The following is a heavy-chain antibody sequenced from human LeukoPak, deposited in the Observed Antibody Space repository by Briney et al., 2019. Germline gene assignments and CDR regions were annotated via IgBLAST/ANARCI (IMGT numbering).Heavy chain of an antibody. Sequence: SETLSLTCTVSGGSISSYYWSWIRQPPGKGLEWIGYIYYSGSTNYNPSLKSRVTISVDTSKNQFSLKLSSVTAADTAVYYCARWAGYMGYCSGGSCHTPFDPWGQGTLVTVSS. CDR2: IYYSGST. CDR3: ARWAGYMGYCSGGSCHTPFDP. V-gene: IGHV4-59*01. CDR1: GGSISSYY. D-gene: IGHD2-15*01. J-gene: IGHJ5*02.